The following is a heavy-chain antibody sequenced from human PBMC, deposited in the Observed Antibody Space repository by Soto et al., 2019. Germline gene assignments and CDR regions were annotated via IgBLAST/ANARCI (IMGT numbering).Heavy chain of an antibody. J-gene: IGHJ4*02. CDR1: GGSISSGTYF. CDR2: ISNSGRI. CDR3: TGDSTGESY. Sequence: QVQLQESGPGLVKPSQTLSLSCTVSGGSISSGTYFWSWIRQHPGKGLEWIGYISNSGRISSNPSLKSRVTISVDTSKKQFSLKLSSVTAADTAVYYCTGDSTGESYWGQGSLVTVSS. D-gene: IGHD7-27*01. V-gene: IGHV4-31*03.